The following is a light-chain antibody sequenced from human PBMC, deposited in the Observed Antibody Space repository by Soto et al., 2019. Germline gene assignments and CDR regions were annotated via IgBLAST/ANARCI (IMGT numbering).Light chain of an antibody. J-gene: IGKJ3*01. V-gene: IGKV3-20*01. Sequence: EIVLTQSPGTLSLSPGERATLSCRASQSVSSSYLAWYQQKPGQAPRLLIYGASSRATGIPDRFSGSGSGTDFTLTISRLEPEDFAVYYCQQYGSSLLTFGPGTKEDIK. CDR1: QSVSSSY. CDR2: GAS. CDR3: QQYGSSLLT.